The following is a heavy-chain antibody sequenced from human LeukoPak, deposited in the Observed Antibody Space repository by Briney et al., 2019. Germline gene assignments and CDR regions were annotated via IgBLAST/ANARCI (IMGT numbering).Heavy chain of an antibody. CDR2: ISSSSSYI. V-gene: IGHV3-21*01. CDR3: ASKGIAAAGKWAFDI. D-gene: IGHD6-13*01. J-gene: IGHJ3*02. Sequence: PGGSLRLSCAASGFTFSSYSMNWVRQAPGKGLEWVSSISSSSSYIYYADSVKGRFTISRDNAKNSMYLQMNSLRAEDTAVYYCASKGIAAAGKWAFDIWGQGTMVTVSS. CDR1: GFTFSSYS.